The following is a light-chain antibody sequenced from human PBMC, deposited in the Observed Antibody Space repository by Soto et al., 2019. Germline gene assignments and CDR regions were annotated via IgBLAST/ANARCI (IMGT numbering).Light chain of an antibody. CDR2: DAS. V-gene: IGKV3-11*01. J-gene: IGKJ3*01. CDR1: QSVSSY. CDR3: QKRSNWPLGGFT. Sequence: EIVLTQSPATLSLSPGERATLSCRASQSVSSYLAWYQQKPGQAPRLLIYDASNRATGLPARFSGSGSGTDFPLTISSLEPEDCAVYYCQKRSNWPLGGFTFGPGTKVDIK.